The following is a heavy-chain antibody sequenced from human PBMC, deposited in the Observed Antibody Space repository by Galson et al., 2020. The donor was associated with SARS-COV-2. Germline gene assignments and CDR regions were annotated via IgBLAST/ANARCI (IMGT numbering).Heavy chain of an antibody. CDR2: IYPGDSDT. V-gene: IGHV5-51*01. CDR1: GYFFPSNW. CDR3: AMSPQLLPATD. Sequence: GESLKISCKGSGYFFPSNWIGWVRQVPGKGLEWMGIIYPGDSDTRYSPSFQGQVTISADKSIKTAYLQWSSLKASDTAMYYCAMSPQLLPATDWGQGTLVTVSS. D-gene: IGHD2-2*01. J-gene: IGHJ4*02.